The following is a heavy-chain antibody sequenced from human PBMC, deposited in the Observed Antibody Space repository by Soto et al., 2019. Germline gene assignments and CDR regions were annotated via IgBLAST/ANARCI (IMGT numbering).Heavy chain of an antibody. D-gene: IGHD2-15*01. Sequence: PGGSLRLSCAASGFTFSSYAMSWVRQAPGKGLEWVSAISGSGGSTYYADSVKGRFTISRDNSKNTLYLQMNSLRAEDTAVYYCAKDPRYCSGGSCYSDRHYYYYMDVWGKGTTVTVSS. V-gene: IGHV3-23*01. CDR2: ISGSGGST. CDR3: AKDPRYCSGGSCYSDRHYYYYMDV. CDR1: GFTFSSYA. J-gene: IGHJ6*03.